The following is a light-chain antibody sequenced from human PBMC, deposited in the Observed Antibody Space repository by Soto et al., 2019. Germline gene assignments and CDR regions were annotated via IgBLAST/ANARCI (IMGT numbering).Light chain of an antibody. V-gene: IGKV1-9*01. Sequence: DIQSTQSPSFLSASVGDRVTMTCRSSQGVNTHLPWYRKQPGKAPKLLIYSASTLQSGVPSRFSGSGSGTEFTLTASSLQPEDFASYYCQHLNGFPITFGQGTRLEIK. CDR2: SAS. CDR1: QGVNTH. CDR3: QHLNGFPIT. J-gene: IGKJ5*01.